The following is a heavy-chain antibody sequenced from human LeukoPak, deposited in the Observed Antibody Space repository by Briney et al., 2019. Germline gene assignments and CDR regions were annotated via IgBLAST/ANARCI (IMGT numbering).Heavy chain of an antibody. CDR2: ISDDGRRK. J-gene: IGHJ4*02. CDR3: AKRPSDYGDYVSYFDY. CDR1: GFTFGDYA. V-gene: IGHV3-30-3*02. D-gene: IGHD4-17*01. Sequence: PGGSLRLSCPASGFTFGDYAMNWVRQAPGKGLEWVGVISDDGRRKDYADSVKGRFTISRDNSKDTLYLQMNSLRAEDTAVYYCAKRPSDYGDYVSYFDYWGQGTLVTVSS.